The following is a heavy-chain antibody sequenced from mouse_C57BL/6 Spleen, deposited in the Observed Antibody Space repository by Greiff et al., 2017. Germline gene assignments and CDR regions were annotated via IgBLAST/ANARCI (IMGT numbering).Heavy chain of an antibody. Sequence: VQLQQSGPELVKPGASVKISCKASGYTFTDYYMNWVKQSHGKSLEWIGDINPNNGGTSYNQKFKGKATLTVDKSSSTAYMELRSLTSEDSAVYYCARLGYGSSLFDYWRQGTTLTVSS. CDR3: ARLGYGSSLFDY. V-gene: IGHV1-26*01. J-gene: IGHJ2*01. CDR1: GYTFTDYY. CDR2: INPNNGGT. D-gene: IGHD1-1*01.